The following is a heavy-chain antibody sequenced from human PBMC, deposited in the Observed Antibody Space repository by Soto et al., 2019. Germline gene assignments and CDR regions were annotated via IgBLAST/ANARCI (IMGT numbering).Heavy chain of an antibody. Sequence: SETLSLTCAVYGGSFSGYYWSWIRQPPGKGLEWIGEINHSGSTNYNPSLKSRVTISVDTSKNQFSLKLSSVTAADTAVYYCARVRLISAAAGTDSGQPVFAYWGQGTLVTVSS. CDR1: GGSFSGYY. CDR3: ARVRLISAAAGTDSGQPVFAY. J-gene: IGHJ4*02. V-gene: IGHV4-34*01. CDR2: INHSGST. D-gene: IGHD6-13*01.